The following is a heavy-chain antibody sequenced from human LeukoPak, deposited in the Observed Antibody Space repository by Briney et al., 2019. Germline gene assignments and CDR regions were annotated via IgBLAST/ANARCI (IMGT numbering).Heavy chain of an antibody. CDR2: ISSSGSTI. D-gene: IGHD3-10*01. J-gene: IGHJ6*02. Sequence: GGSLRLSCAASGFTFSDYYMSWIRQAPGKGLEWVSYISSSGSTIYYADSVKGRFTISRDNAKNSLYLQMNSLRAEDTAVYYCARRPPMVRGVREGPMDVWGQGTTVTVSS. CDR1: GFTFSDYY. V-gene: IGHV3-11*01. CDR3: ARRPPMVRGVREGPMDV.